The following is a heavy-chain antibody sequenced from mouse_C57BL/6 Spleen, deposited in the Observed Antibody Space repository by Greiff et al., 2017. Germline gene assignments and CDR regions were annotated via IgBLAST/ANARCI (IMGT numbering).Heavy chain of an antibody. CDR1: GYTFTDYE. J-gene: IGHJ2*01. D-gene: IGHD2-4*01. V-gene: IGHV1-15*01. CDR2: IDPETGGT. Sequence: QVQLQQSGAELVRPGASVTLSCKASGYTFTDYEMHWVKQTPVHGLEWIGAIDPETGGTAYNQKFKGKAILTADKSSSTAYMELRSLTSEDAAVYYCTRRDYLFDYGGQGTTLTVSS. CDR3: TRRDYLFDY.